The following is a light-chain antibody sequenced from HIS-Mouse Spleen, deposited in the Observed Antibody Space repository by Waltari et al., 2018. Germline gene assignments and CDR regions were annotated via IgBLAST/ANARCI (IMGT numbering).Light chain of an antibody. CDR1: QSVSSSY. CDR2: GAS. CDR3: QQYGSSQT. J-gene: IGKJ1*01. Sequence: EIVLTQSPGTLSLSPGERATLSCRASQSVSSSYLAWYQQKPGQAPRILNYGASSRATGIPDRFSGSGSGTDFTLTISRLEPEDFAVYYCQQYGSSQTFGQGTKVEIK. V-gene: IGKV3-20*01.